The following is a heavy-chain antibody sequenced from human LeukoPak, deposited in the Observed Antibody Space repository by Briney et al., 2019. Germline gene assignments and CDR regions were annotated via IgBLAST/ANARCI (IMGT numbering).Heavy chain of an antibody. J-gene: IGHJ4*02. CDR2: ISSSSSTI. Sequence: PGGSLRLSCAASGFTFSSYSMNWVRQAPGKGLGWVSYISSSSSTIYYADSVKGRFTISRDNAKNSLYLQMNSLRAEDTAVYYCARVGHAPGLNVDYWGQGTLVTVSS. CDR3: ARVGHAPGLNVDY. CDR1: GFTFSSYS. D-gene: IGHD3/OR15-3a*01. V-gene: IGHV3-48*01.